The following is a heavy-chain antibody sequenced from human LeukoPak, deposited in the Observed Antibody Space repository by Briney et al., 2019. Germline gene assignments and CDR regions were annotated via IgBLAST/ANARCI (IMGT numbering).Heavy chain of an antibody. J-gene: IGHJ4*02. CDR1: GFTFSSYA. D-gene: IGHD4-17*01. V-gene: IGHV3-23*01. CDR3: AKDQDYGDYVVLGY. CDR2: ISGSGGST. Sequence: GGSLRLSCAASGFTFSSYAMSWVRQAAGQGLEWVLAISGSGGSTYYADSVRGRFTISRDNSKNTLYLQMNSLRAEDTAVYYCAKDQDYGDYVVLGYWGQGTLVTVCS.